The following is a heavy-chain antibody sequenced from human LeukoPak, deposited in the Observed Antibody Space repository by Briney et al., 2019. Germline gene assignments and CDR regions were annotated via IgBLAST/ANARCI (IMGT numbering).Heavy chain of an antibody. J-gene: IGHJ5*02. D-gene: IGHD5-18*01. CDR2: IKSRGDGGTI. Sequence: GGSLRLYCEAAGFTFSNAWMSWARQAPGKGLEWVGRIKSRGDGGTIDYAEPVKGRFIISRDDSRNTLYLQMNNLKIEDTAMYYCTTLRLTASDSWGQGTRVSVSS. CDR1: GFTFSNAW. V-gene: IGHV3-15*01. CDR3: TTLRLTASDS.